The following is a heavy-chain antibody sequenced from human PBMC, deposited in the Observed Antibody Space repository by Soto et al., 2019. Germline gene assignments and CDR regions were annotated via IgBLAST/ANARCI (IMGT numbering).Heavy chain of an antibody. J-gene: IGHJ4*02. Sequence: ESGGGLVKPGGSLRLSCAASGFTLRDYYMSWIRQAPGKGLEWVSYISSSGSTIYYADSVKGRFTISRDNAKNSLYLQMNSLRAEDTAVYYCARDPEDIVVVPAATRPVDYWGQGTLVTVSS. D-gene: IGHD2-2*01. V-gene: IGHV3-11*01. CDR2: ISSSGSTI. CDR1: GFTLRDYY. CDR3: ARDPEDIVVVPAATRPVDY.